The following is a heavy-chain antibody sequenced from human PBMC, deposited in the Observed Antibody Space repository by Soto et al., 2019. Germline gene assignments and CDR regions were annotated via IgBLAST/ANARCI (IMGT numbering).Heavy chain of an antibody. CDR1: GFTFSSYG. CDR2: ISYDGSNK. V-gene: IGHV3-30*18. CDR3: AKDLLGPGRAYGMDV. D-gene: IGHD7-27*01. Sequence: QVQLVESGGGVVQPGRSLRLSCAASGFTFSSYGMHWVRQAPGKGLEWAAVISYDGSNKYYADSVKGRFTISRDNSKNTLYQQMNSLRAEDTAVYYCAKDLLGPGRAYGMDVWGQGTTVTVSS. J-gene: IGHJ6*02.